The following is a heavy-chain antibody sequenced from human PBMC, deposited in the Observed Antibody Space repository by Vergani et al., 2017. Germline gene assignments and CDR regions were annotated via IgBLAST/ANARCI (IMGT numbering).Heavy chain of an antibody. D-gene: IGHD6-13*01. Sequence: QVQLVQSGAEVKKPGSSVKVSCKASGGTFSSYAISWVRQAPGQGLEWMGGIIPIFGTANYAQKFQGRVTITADESTSTAYMELSSLRSEDTAVYYCAGGGYSSSWYYYYYMDVWGKGTTVTVSS. CDR3: AGGGYSSSWYYYYYMDV. J-gene: IGHJ6*03. V-gene: IGHV1-69*01. CDR2: IIPIFGTA. CDR1: GGTFSSYA.